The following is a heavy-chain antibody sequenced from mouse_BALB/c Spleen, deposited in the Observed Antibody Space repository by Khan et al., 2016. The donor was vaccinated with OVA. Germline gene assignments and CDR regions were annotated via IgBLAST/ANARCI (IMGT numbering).Heavy chain of an antibody. Sequence: EVKLFESGPGLVKPSQSLSLTCTVTGYSITTDYAWNWIRQFPGNKLEWMGYISYSGNTKYNPSLKSRISITRDTSKNQFFLQLKSVTTEDTARYYCARVDGGDFDYWGQGTTLTVSS. D-gene: IGHD2-3*01. CDR2: ISYSGNT. J-gene: IGHJ2*01. CDR3: ARVDGGDFDY. V-gene: IGHV3-2*02. CDR1: GYSITTDYA.